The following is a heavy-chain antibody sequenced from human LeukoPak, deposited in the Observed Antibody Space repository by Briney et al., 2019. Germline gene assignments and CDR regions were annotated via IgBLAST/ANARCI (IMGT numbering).Heavy chain of an antibody. CDR3: ARSYYGSGSYSSPPDV. CDR1: GYTFTSYY. CDR2: INPSGGST. J-gene: IGHJ6*04. V-gene: IGHV1-46*01. D-gene: IGHD3-10*01. Sequence: GASVKVSCKASGYTFTSYYMHWVRQAPGQGLEWMGIINPSGGSTSYAQKFQGRVTMTRDTSTSTVYMELSSLRSEDTAVYYCARSYYGSGSYSSPPDVWGKGTTVTVSS.